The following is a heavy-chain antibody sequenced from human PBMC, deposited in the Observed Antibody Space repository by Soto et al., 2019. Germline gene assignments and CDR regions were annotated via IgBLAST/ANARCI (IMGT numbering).Heavy chain of an antibody. J-gene: IGHJ4*02. V-gene: IGHV5-51*01. D-gene: IGHD3-3*01. CDR1: GYNFAGYS. CDR2: IYPSDSDT. CDR3: ARGGVSTRTFDY. Sequence: GESLKISCKGSGYNFAGYSIAWVRQMPGKGLELMGIIYPSDSDTRYRPSFQGQVTISADKSISSAYLQWSSLRPSDPAMYYCARGGVSTRTFDYWGQGTPVTVSS.